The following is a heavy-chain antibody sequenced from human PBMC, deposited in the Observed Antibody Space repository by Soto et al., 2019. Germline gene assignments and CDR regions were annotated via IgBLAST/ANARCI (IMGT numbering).Heavy chain of an antibody. V-gene: IGHV3-23*01. D-gene: IGHD3-9*01. J-gene: IGHJ5*02. CDR2: ISDSGAVI. Sequence: EVQLLESGGGLVQPGGSLRLSCTASGFTFRNYAMIWVRQAPGKGLQWVSGISDSGAVIFHADSVRGRFTISRDNYKNTLYLQMNSLRAEDTALYYCARCRTFSILTVLGRVDPWGQGTLVTVSS. CDR1: GFTFRNYA. CDR3: ARCRTFSILTVLGRVDP.